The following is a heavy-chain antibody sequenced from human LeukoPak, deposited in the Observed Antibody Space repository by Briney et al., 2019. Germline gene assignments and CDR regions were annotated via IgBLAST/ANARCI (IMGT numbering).Heavy chain of an antibody. D-gene: IGHD2-21*02. CDR2: ISYDGSNK. CDR3: AKDSGSIAYCGGDCSFLGSYGMDV. CDR1: GFTFSCYG. Sequence: GGSLRLSCAASGFTFSCYGMHWVRQAPGKGLEWVAVISYDGSNKYYADSVKGRFTISRDNSKNTLYLQMNSPRTEDTAVYYCAKDSGSIAYCGGDCSFLGSYGMDVWGQGTTVTVSS. V-gene: IGHV3-30*18. J-gene: IGHJ6*02.